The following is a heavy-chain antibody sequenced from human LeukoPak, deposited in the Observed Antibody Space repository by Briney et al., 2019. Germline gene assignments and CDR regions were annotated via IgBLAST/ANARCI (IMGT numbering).Heavy chain of an antibody. D-gene: IGHD6-19*01. V-gene: IGHV3-21*01. CDR3: AREKEQWLGFDP. CDR1: GFTFSSYS. CDR2: ISSSSSYI. Sequence: PGGSLRLSCAASGFTFSSYSMNWVRQAPGKGLEWVSSISSSSSYIYYADSVEGRFTISRDNAKNSLYLQMNSLRAEDTAVYYCAREKEQWLGFDPWGQGTLVTVSS. J-gene: IGHJ5*02.